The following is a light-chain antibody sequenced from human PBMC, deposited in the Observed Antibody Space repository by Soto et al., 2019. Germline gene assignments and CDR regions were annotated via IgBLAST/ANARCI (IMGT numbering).Light chain of an antibody. CDR2: GAS. CDR1: QSVSSN. J-gene: IGKJ4*01. CDR3: QQYNTYPLT. Sequence: EIVMTQSPATLTLSPGERATLSCRASQSVSSNLAWFQQKPGQAPRLLIYGASTRATGIPARFSGSGSGTEFTLTISGLQPDDFATYFCQQYNTYPLTFGGGTKVDIK. V-gene: IGKV3-15*01.